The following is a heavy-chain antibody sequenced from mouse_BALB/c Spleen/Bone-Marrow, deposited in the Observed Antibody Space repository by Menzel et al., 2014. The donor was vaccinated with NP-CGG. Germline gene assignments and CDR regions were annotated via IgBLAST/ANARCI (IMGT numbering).Heavy chain of an antibody. Sequence: EVQLQQSGAELVRPGTLVKLSCKASGFNIKDYYMHWVKQRPEQGLEWIGWIDPENGNTIYDPRFQGKASITADTSSNTAYLQLSSLTSEDTAVYYCAVYGPYAMDYWGQGTSVTVSS. D-gene: IGHD1-1*02. CDR2: IDPENGNT. CDR3: AVYGPYAMDY. CDR1: GFNIKDYY. V-gene: IGHV14-1*02. J-gene: IGHJ4*01.